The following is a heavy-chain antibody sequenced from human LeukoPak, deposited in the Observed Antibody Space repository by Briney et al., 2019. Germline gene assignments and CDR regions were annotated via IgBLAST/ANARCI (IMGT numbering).Heavy chain of an antibody. J-gene: IGHJ6*03. Sequence: SETLSLTCTVSGGSISSHYWSWIRQPPGKGLEWIGYIYYSGSTNYSPSLKSRVTISVDTSKNQFSLKLSSVTAADTAVYYCARAAMGYDHYYYMDVWGKGTTVTVSS. V-gene: IGHV4-59*11. D-gene: IGHD3-3*01. CDR2: IYYSGST. CDR1: GGSISSHY. CDR3: ARAAMGYDHYYYMDV.